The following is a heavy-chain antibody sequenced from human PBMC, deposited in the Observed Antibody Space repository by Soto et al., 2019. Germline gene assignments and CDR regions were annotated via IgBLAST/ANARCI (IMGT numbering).Heavy chain of an antibody. D-gene: IGHD2-15*01. Sequence: EVQLLESGGGLVQPGGSLRLSCAASGFTFSSYAMSWVRQAPGKGLEWVSAISGSGGSTYYADSVKGRFTISRDNSKNTLYLQMNSLRAEDTAVYYCAKGAYCSGGSCFPYNCFDPWGQGTLVTVSS. J-gene: IGHJ5*02. CDR3: AKGAYCSGGSCFPYNCFDP. CDR2: ISGSGGST. V-gene: IGHV3-23*01. CDR1: GFTFSSYA.